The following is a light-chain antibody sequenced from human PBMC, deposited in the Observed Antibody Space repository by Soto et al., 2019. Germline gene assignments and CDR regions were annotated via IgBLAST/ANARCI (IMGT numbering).Light chain of an antibody. CDR3: SSFTSDTLYV. J-gene: IGLJ1*01. V-gene: IGLV2-14*03. CDR1: HNDIGTYDY. Sequence: QPGALYGAPGLSITISCTGNHNDIGTYDYVSWYQQHPGRAPRLLIYGVTTRPSGISDRFSASKSGLTASLTISGLQPEDEADYYCSSFTSDTLYVFGPGTKVT. CDR2: GVT.